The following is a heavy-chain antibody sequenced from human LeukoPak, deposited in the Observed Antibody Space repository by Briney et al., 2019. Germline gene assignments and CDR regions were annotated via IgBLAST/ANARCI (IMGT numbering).Heavy chain of an antibody. CDR3: ARGLASWIQLWSASDY. Sequence: GGSLRLSCAASGFTFSDYYMSWIRQAPGKGLEWVSSISSSGSTTYYADSVKGRFTISRDNAKNSLYLQMNSLRAEDTAVYYCARGLASWIQLWSASDYWGQGTLVTVSS. CDR2: ISSSGSTT. CDR1: GFTFSDYY. D-gene: IGHD5-18*01. V-gene: IGHV3-11*01. J-gene: IGHJ4*02.